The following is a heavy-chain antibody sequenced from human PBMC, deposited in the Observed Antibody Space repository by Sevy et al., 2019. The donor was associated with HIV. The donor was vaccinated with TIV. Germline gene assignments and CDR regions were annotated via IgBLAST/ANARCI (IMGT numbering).Heavy chain of an antibody. CDR3: ARGKSGYGYALNY. J-gene: IGHJ4*02. CDR1: GFTVNSNY. Sequence: GGSLRLSCAASGFTVNSNYMTWVRQAPGKGLEGVSGIHSDDTTYHADSVKDRCTISSDNFTNTLYFHMSSMSAEDTGVCYCARGKSGYGYALNYWGQGTLVTVSS. V-gene: IGHV3-66*01. D-gene: IGHD5-18*01. CDR2: IHSDDTT.